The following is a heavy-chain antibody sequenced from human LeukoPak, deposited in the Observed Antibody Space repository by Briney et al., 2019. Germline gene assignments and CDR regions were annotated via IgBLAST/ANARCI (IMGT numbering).Heavy chain of an antibody. D-gene: IGHD1-26*01. CDR3: ARDSGSYWESNY. J-gene: IGHJ4*02. V-gene: IGHV3-74*01. CDR1: GFTFSNYW. Sequence: GGSLRLSCAASGFTFSNYWMHWVHQAPGKGLVWVSRINSDGSTTSYADSVKGRFTISRDNAKNTLYLQMNSLRAEDTAVYYCARDSGSYWESNYWGQGTLVTVSS. CDR2: INSDGSTT.